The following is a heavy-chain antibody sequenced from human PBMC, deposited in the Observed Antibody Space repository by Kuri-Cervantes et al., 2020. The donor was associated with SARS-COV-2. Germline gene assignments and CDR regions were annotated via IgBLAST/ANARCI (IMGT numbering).Heavy chain of an antibody. Sequence: ASVKVSCKASGYTFTGYYMHWVRQAPGQGLEWMGWINSNSGGTNYAQKFQGRVTMTRDTSISTAYMELSRLRSDDTAVYYCARGGIAARLVFDYWGQGTLVTVSS. J-gene: IGHJ4*02. D-gene: IGHD6-6*01. CDR3: ARGGIAARLVFDY. V-gene: IGHV1-2*02. CDR2: INSNSGGT. CDR1: GYTFTGYY.